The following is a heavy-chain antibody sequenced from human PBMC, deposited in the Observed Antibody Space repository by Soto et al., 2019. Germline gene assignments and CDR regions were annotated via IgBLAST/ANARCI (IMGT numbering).Heavy chain of an antibody. D-gene: IGHD5-12*01. CDR3: AKDTSGYDDYYYYMDV. CDR1: GFTFDDYA. CDR2: ISWNSGSI. Sequence: GGSLRLSCAASGFTFDDYAMHWVRQAPGKGLEWVSGISWNSGSIGYADSVKGRFTISRDNAKNSLYLQMNSLRAEDTALYYCAKDTSGYDDYYYYMDVWGKGTTVTVSS. J-gene: IGHJ6*03. V-gene: IGHV3-9*01.